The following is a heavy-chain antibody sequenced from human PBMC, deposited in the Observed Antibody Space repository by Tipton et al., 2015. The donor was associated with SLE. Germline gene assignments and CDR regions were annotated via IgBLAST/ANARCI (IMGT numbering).Heavy chain of an antibody. D-gene: IGHD6-13*01. CDR2: IYYSGST. Sequence: TLSLTCTVSGGSISSTSHHWGWIRQPPGKGLEWIGSIYYSGSTQYNPSLKSRVTMSVDTSKNQFSLKLSSVTAADTAVYYCARGYSSSWYYYYYMDVWGKGTTVTVSS. V-gene: IGHV4-39*07. CDR1: GGSISSTSHH. CDR3: ARGYSSSWYYYYYMDV. J-gene: IGHJ6*03.